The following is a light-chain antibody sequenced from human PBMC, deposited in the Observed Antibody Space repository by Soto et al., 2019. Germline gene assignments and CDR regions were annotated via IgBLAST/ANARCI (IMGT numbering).Light chain of an antibody. J-gene: IGKJ1*01. CDR2: AAS. Sequence: DIQITQSPSTLSGSVGERVTITCRASQTISSWLAWYQQKPGKAPKLLIYAASSLQSGVPSRFSGSGSGTDFTLTISSLQPEDFATYYCQQSYSTLWTFGQGTKVDIK. CDR1: QTISSW. CDR3: QQSYSTLWT. V-gene: IGKV1-39*01.